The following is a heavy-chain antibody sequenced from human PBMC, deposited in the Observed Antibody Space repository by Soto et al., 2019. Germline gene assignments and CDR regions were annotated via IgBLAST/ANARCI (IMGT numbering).Heavy chain of an antibody. J-gene: IGHJ3*02. D-gene: IGHD5-18*01. V-gene: IGHV1-2*04. CDR1: GYTFTGYY. Sequence: ASVKVSCKASGYTFTGYYRHWVRQAPGQGLEWMGWINPNSGGTNYAQKFQGWVTMTRDASISTAYMEPSRLRSDDTAVYYCARAYTRVDTAMVTPAFDIWGQGTMVTVSS. CDR3: ARAYTRVDTAMVTPAFDI. CDR2: INPNSGGT.